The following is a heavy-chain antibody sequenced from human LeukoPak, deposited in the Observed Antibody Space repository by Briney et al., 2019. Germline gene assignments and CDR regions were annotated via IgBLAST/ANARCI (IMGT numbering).Heavy chain of an antibody. CDR1: GGTFSSYA. CDR2: IIPIFGTA. D-gene: IGHD6-19*01. Sequence: SVKVSCKASGGTFSSYAISWVRQAPGQGLEWMGGIIPIFGTANYAQKFQGRVTITADESTSTAYMELSSLRSEDTAMYYCARHVSSGYPFDYWGQGTLVTVSS. J-gene: IGHJ4*02. V-gene: IGHV1-69*13. CDR3: ARHVSSGYPFDY.